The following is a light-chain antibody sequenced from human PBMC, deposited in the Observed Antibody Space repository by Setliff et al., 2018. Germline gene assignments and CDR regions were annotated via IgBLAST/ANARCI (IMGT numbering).Light chain of an antibody. CDR2: EVT. Sequence: QSALTQPASVSGSPGQSITISCTGANSDIGTYNLVSWYQQYPGRAPNLMIYEVTRRPSGVSDRFSASKSCNTASLTISGLQAEDEADYYCSSYGRNRSYVYVLFGGGTKVTVL. J-gene: IGLJ2*01. CDR1: NSDIGTYNL. CDR3: SSYGRNRSYVYVL. V-gene: IGLV2-23*02.